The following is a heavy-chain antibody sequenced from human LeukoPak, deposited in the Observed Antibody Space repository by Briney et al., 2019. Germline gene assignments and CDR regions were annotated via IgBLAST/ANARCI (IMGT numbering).Heavy chain of an antibody. D-gene: IGHD6-13*01. CDR2: IKSKTDGGTA. V-gene: IGHV3-15*01. Sequence: GGSLRLSCAASGFTFSNAWMSWVRQAPGKSLEWVGRIKSKTDGGTADYAAPVQGRFTISRDDSKNTLYLQMTSLKTEDTAVYYCSGDGYPPNWFDLWGQGTLVTVSS. CDR3: SGDGYPPNWFDL. CDR1: GFTFSNAW. J-gene: IGHJ5*02.